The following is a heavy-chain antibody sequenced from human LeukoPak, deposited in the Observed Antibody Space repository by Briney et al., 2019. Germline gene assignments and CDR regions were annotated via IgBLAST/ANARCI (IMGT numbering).Heavy chain of an antibody. D-gene: IGHD3-9*01. V-gene: IGHV1-2*02. CDR2: INPNSGGT. CDR3: ARDRVLRYFDWLLNKKAWFDP. J-gene: IGHJ5*02. Sequence: GASVKVSCKASGYTFIGYYMHWVRQAPGQGLEWMGWINPNSGGTNYAQKFQGRVTMTRDTSISTAYMELSRLRSDDTAVYYCARDRVLRYFDWLLNKKAWFDPWGQGTLVTVSS. CDR1: GYTFIGYY.